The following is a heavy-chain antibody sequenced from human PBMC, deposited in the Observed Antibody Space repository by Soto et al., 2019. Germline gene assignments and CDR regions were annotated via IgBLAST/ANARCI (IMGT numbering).Heavy chain of an antibody. Sequence: ASVKVSGKASGYTFTSYGISWVRQAPGQGLEWMGWISAYNGNTNYAQKLQGRVTMTTDTSTSTAYMELSSLRSEDTAVYYCAREGDYDSSGYYYYGMDVWGQGTTVTVSS. CDR2: ISAYNGNT. J-gene: IGHJ6*02. V-gene: IGHV1-18*04. CDR1: GYTFTSYG. CDR3: AREGDYDSSGYYYYGMDV. D-gene: IGHD3-22*01.